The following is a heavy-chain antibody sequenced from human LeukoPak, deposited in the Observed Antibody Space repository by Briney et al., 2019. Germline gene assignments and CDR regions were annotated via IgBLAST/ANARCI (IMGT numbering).Heavy chain of an antibody. CDR3: ARPSSYEDKSGLPYSRLPH. J-gene: IGHJ4*02. CDR1: GGTFSGYY. CDR2: INHSGST. D-gene: IGHD2-15*01. V-gene: IGHV4-34*01. Sequence: PSETLSLTCAVYGGTFSGYYWTWIRQPPGKGLEWIGEINHSGSTNYNPSLKSRVTVSVDTAKNQFSLKLSSVTAADTAMYNCARPSSYEDKSGLPYSRLPHWGQGTLVTVSS.